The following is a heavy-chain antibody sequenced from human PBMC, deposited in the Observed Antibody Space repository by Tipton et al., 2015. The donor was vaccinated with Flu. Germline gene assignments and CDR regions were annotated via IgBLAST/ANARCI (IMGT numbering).Heavy chain of an antibody. CDR2: IYTSGST. V-gene: IGHV4-61*02. CDR1: GGSISSGSYY. Sequence: TLSLTCTVSGGSISSGSYYWSWIRQPAGKGLEWIGLIYTSGSTNYNPSLKSRVTISVDTSKNQFSLKLSSVTAAGTAVYYCASSLLGGGAGYDAFDIWGQGTMVTVSS. J-gene: IGHJ3*02. D-gene: IGHD3-16*01. CDR3: ASSLLGGGAGYDAFDI.